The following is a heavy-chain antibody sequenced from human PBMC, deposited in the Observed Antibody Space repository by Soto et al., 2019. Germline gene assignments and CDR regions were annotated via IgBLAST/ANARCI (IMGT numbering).Heavy chain of an antibody. D-gene: IGHD5-18*01. Sequence: PSETLSLTCTVSGGSISSSSYYWGWIRQPPGKGLEWIGSIYYSGSTYYNPSLKSRVTTSVDTSKNQFSLKLSPVTAADTAVYYCARRPAMADLGAFDIWGQGTMVTVSS. J-gene: IGHJ3*02. CDR3: ARRPAMADLGAFDI. V-gene: IGHV4-39*01. CDR2: IYYSGST. CDR1: GGSISSSSYY.